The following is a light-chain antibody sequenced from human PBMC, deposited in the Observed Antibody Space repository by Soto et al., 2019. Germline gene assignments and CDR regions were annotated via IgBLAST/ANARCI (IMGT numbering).Light chain of an antibody. V-gene: IGLV2-14*01. CDR3: SSYTSSSPYV. J-gene: IGLJ1*01. Sequence: QSVLTQPASVSGSPVHSITISCTGTSSDVGGYNYVSWYQQHPGKAPKLMIYDVSNRPSGVSNRFSGSKSGNTASLTISGLQAEDEADYYCSSYTSSSPYVFGTGTKVTVL. CDR1: SSDVGGYNY. CDR2: DVS.